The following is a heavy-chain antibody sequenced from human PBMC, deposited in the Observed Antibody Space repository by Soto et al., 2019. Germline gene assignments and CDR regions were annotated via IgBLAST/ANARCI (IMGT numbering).Heavy chain of an antibody. CDR1: GYIFTIYY. D-gene: IGHD2-2*01. Sequence: ASVKFSCKTSGYIFTIYYIHWRRQAPGQGREWMGIINPSGGTTTYAQKFQGRVTMTRDTSTSTVYMELSSLRSEDTAVYYCARGPATAPDAYWGLGTLVTVSS. CDR3: ARGPATAPDAY. V-gene: IGHV1-46*01. J-gene: IGHJ4*02. CDR2: INPSGGTT.